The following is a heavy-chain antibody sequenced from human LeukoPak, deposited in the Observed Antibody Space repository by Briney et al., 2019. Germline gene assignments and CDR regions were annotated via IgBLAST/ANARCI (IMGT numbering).Heavy chain of an antibody. Sequence: GGSLRLSCAASGLTFSSYNMHWVRHAPGKGLVWVSHVNSDGSGTDYADSVKGRFTISRDNAKNTLYLQMNSLRVEDTAVYYCVCLGLGGLSLDWGQGTLVTVSS. CDR1: GLTFSSYN. D-gene: IGHD3-16*01. V-gene: IGHV3-74*01. CDR2: VNSDGSGT. J-gene: IGHJ4*02. CDR3: VCLGLGGLSLD.